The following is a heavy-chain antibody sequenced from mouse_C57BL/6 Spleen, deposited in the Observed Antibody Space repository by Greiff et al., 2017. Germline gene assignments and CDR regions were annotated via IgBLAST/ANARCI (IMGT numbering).Heavy chain of an antibody. CDR3: ARINNIFYAMDY. Sequence: QVQLQQSGPGLVQPSQSLSITCTVSGFSLTSYGVHWVRQSPGKGLEWLGVIWSGGSTDYNAAFISRLSISKDNSKSQVFFKMNSLQADDTAIYYCARINNIFYAMDYWGQGTSVTVSS. CDR1: GFSLTSYG. V-gene: IGHV2-2*01. CDR2: IWSGGST. J-gene: IGHJ4*01. D-gene: IGHD5-1-1*01.